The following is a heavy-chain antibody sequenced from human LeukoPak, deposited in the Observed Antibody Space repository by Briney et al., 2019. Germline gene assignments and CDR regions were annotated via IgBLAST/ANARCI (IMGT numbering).Heavy chain of an antibody. D-gene: IGHD6-6*01. CDR3: ATDRSSIAARPH. V-gene: IGHV3-74*01. CDR1: GFTFSSYW. CDR2: VNSDGSST. Sequence: GGSLRLSCAASGFTFSSYWMHWVRQAPGKGLVWVSRVNSDGSSTNYADSVKGRFTISRDNAKNTLYLQMNSLRAEDTAVYYCATDRSSIAARPHWGQGTLVTVSS. J-gene: IGHJ4*02.